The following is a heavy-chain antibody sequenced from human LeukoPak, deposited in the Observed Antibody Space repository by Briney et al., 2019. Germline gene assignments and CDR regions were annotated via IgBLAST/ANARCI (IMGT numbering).Heavy chain of an antibody. J-gene: IGHJ4*02. CDR3: AREGGRMGFGELSGFDY. V-gene: IGHV3-23*01. D-gene: IGHD3-10*01. Sequence: GGSLRLSCAASGFTFSSYVMSWVRQAPGKGLEWVSAISGSGGSTYYADSVKGRFTISRDNSKNTLYLQMNSLRAEDTAVYYCAREGGRMGFGELSGFDYWGQGTLVTVSS. CDR1: GFTFSSYV. CDR2: ISGSGGST.